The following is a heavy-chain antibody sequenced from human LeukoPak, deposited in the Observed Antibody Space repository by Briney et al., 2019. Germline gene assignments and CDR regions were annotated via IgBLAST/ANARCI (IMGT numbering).Heavy chain of an antibody. D-gene: IGHD3-22*01. CDR2: INSDGSST. CDR3: XXXXXXXXSSGYFPDY. CDR1: GFTFSSYW. V-gene: IGHV3-74*01. J-gene: IGHJ4*02. Sequence: GGSLRLSCAASGFTFSSYWMHWVRQAPGKGLVWVSRINSDGSSTSYADSVKGRFTISRDNAKNTLYLQMNSLRAEDTAVYYXXXXXXXXXSSGYFPDYWGQGTLVTVSS.